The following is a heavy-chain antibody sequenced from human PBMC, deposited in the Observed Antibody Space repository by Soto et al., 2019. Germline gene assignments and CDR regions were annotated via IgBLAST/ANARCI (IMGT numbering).Heavy chain of an antibody. Sequence: ESLRLSCAASGFTFSSYSMNWVRQAPGKGLEWVSSISSSSSYIYYADSVKGRFTISRDNAKNSLYLQMNSLRAEDTAVYYCARCHHYDFWSGPDYFDYWGQGTLVTVS. CDR1: GFTFSSYS. CDR2: ISSSSSYI. V-gene: IGHV3-21*01. D-gene: IGHD3-3*01. CDR3: ARCHHYDFWSGPDYFDY. J-gene: IGHJ4*02.